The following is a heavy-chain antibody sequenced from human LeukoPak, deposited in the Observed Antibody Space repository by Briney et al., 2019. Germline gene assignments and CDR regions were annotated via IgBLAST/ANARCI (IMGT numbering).Heavy chain of an antibody. CDR1: GFTFSSYW. J-gene: IGHJ4*02. V-gene: IGHV3-74*01. Sequence: GGSLRLSCAASGFTFSSYWMHWVRQAPGQGLVWVSRINIDGSSTSYADSVMGRFTISRDNAKNTLYLRMNSLRAEDTAVYYCARVSGSYGIDYWGQGTLVTVSS. CDR3: ARVSGSYGIDY. CDR2: INIDGSST. D-gene: IGHD1-26*01.